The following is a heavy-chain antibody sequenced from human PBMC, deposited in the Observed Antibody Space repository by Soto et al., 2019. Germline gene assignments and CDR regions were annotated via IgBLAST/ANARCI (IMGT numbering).Heavy chain of an antibody. CDR3: AKGPDGSGYYHNWFDY. J-gene: IGHJ5*01. V-gene: IGHV3-23*01. Sequence: EVHLLESGGALVQPGGSLTLSCAASGFSFSDYAMSWVRQAPGKGLEWVSSIGRTSDSAYYADSVKGRFAISRDRSKNRLARPMNRLRVEETAVYYCAKGPDGSGYYHNWFDYWGQGTLITVSS. CDR2: IGRTSDSA. D-gene: IGHD3-22*01. CDR1: GFSFSDYA.